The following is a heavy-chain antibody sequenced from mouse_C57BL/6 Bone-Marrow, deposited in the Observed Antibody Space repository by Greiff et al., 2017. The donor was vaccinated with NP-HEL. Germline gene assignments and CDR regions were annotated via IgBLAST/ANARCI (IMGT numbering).Heavy chain of an antibody. CDR1: GFTFSDYY. Sequence: EVHLVESEGGLVQPGSSMKLSCTASGFTFSDYYMAWVRQVPEKGLEWVANINYDGSSTYYLDSLKSRFIISRDNAKNILYLQMSSLKSEDTATYYCARGGDYPYFDYWGQGTTLTVSS. CDR2: INYDGSST. D-gene: IGHD2-4*01. CDR3: ARGGDYPYFDY. V-gene: IGHV5-16*01. J-gene: IGHJ2*01.